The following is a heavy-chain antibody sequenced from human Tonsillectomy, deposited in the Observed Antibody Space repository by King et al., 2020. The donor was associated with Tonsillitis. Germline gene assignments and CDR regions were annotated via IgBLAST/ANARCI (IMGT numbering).Heavy chain of an antibody. Sequence: VQLVQSGAEVKKPGESLKISCKGSGYSFTSYWIGWVRQMPGKGLEWMGIIYLGDSDTRYSPSFQGQVTISADKSISTAYLQWGSLKATDTAMYYCARHHEMATTHHWYFDLWGRGTLVTVSS. J-gene: IGHJ2*01. CDR2: IYLGDSDT. V-gene: IGHV5-51*01. D-gene: IGHD5-24*01. CDR1: GYSFTSYW. CDR3: ARHHEMATTHHWYFDL.